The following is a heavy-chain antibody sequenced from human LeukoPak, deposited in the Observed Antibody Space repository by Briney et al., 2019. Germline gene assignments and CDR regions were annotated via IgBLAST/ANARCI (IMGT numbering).Heavy chain of an antibody. CDR2: ISYDGSNK. V-gene: IGHV3-30-3*01. J-gene: IGHJ6*03. Sequence: GGSLRLSCAASGFTFSSYAMHWVRQAPGKGLEWVAVISYDGSNKYYADSVKGRFTISRDNSKNTLYLQMNSLRAEDTAVYYCARVGAAAGTGDYYYYYYMDVWGKGTTVTVSS. CDR3: ARVGAAAGTGDYYYYYYMDV. D-gene: IGHD6-13*01. CDR1: GFTFSSYA.